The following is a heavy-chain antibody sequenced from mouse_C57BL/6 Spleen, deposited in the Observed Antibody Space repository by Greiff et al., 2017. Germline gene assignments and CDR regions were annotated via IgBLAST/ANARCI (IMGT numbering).Heavy chain of an antibody. CDR2: ISSGGSYT. J-gene: IGHJ2*01. CDR1: GFTFSSYG. V-gene: IGHV5-6*01. D-gene: IGHD2-3*01. CDR3: ARLGDGYYSFDY. Sequence: VQLKESGGDLVKPGGSLKLSCAASGFTFSSYGMSWVRQTPDKRLEWVATISSGGSYTYYPDSVQGRFTISRDNAKNTLYLQMSSLKSEDTAMYYCARLGDGYYSFDYWGQGTTLTVSS.